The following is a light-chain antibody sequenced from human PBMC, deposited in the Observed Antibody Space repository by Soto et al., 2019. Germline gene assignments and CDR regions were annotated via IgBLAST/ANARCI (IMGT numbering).Light chain of an antibody. J-gene: IGKJ1*01. Sequence: EIVMTQSPATLSVSPGERATLSCRASQSVSSNLAWYQQKPGQAPRLLIYGASTRATGIPARFSGSGSGTDFTFAISSLQSEYFAVYDGQDYNNWQWRFGQGTKVLIK. CDR2: GAS. CDR1: QSVSSN. CDR3: QDYNNWQWR. V-gene: IGKV3-15*01.